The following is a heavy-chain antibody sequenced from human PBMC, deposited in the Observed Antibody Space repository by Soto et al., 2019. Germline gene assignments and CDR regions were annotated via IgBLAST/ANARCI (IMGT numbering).Heavy chain of an antibody. J-gene: IGHJ4*02. Sequence: EVRLVESGGGLVQTGKALRLSCAASGITFRKYWMHWVRQAPGKGPVWVSYISSDGTTTDYADSVKGRFTISRDNAKNTLYLQMDSLTVEDTAVYYCAIQDCTNDVCLEAAVTVGGALEYWGQGAQVTVSS. D-gene: IGHD2-8*01. CDR3: AIQDCTNDVCLEAAVTVGGALEY. CDR1: GITFRKYW. CDR2: ISSDGTTT. V-gene: IGHV3-74*01.